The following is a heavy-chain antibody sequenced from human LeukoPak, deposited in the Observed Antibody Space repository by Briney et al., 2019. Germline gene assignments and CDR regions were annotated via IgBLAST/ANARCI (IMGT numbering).Heavy chain of an antibody. CDR3: AKSGGSSGWLY. Sequence: GGSLRLSCAASGFTFSSSAMSWVRQAPGKGLEWLSGISGSGGGTYYADSVKGRFTIPRDDSKNTLYLQMHSLRAEDTAVYYCAKSGGSSGWLYWGQGTLVTVSS. CDR1: GFTFSSSA. V-gene: IGHV3-23*01. CDR2: ISGSGGGT. D-gene: IGHD6-19*01. J-gene: IGHJ4*02.